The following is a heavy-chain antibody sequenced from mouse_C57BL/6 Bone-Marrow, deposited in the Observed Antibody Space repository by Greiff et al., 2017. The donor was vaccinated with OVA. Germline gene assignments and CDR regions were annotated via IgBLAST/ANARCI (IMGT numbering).Heavy chain of an antibody. J-gene: IGHJ4*01. CDR1: GFSLTSYG. CDR3: ARKNYSIPYAMDY. Sequence: VQLQQSGPGLVQPSQSLSITCTVSGFSLTSYGVHWVRQSPGKGLEWLGVIWSGGSTDYNAAFISRLSISKDNSKSQVFFKMNSLQADDTAIYYCARKNYSIPYAMDYWGQGTSVTVSS. V-gene: IGHV2-2*01. D-gene: IGHD2-5*01. CDR2: IWSGGST.